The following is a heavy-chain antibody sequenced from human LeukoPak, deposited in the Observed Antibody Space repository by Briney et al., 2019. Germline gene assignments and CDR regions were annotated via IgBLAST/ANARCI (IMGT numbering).Heavy chain of an antibody. CDR2: ISGSGGST. CDR3: AKDIAVAGYYFDY. CDR1: GFTFSSYA. V-gene: IGHV3-23*01. D-gene: IGHD6-19*01. Sequence: GGSLRLSCAASGFTFSSYAMSWVHQAPGKGLEWVSAISGSGGSTYYADSVKGRFTISRDNSKNTLYLQMNSLRAEDTAVYYCAKDIAVAGYYFDYWGQGTLVTVSS. J-gene: IGHJ4*02.